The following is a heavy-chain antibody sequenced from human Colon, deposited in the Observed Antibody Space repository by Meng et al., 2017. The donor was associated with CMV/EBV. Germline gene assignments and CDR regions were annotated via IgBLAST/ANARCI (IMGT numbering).Heavy chain of an antibody. J-gene: IGHJ3*02. CDR2: ISGSGGST. CDR3: ANIAGTDIVVGPAERAFDI. CDR1: GFTFSSYA. Sequence: GGSLRLSCAASGFTFSSYAMSWVRQAPGKGLEWVSAISGSGGSTYYADSVKGRFTISRDNSKNTLYLQMNSLRAEDTAVYYCANIAGTDIVVGPAERAFDIWGQGTMVTVSS. V-gene: IGHV3-23*01. D-gene: IGHD2-2*01.